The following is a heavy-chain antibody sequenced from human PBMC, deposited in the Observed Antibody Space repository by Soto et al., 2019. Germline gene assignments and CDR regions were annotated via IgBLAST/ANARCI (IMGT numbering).Heavy chain of an antibody. Sequence: QVQLVESGGGVVQPGRSLRLSCAASGFTFSSYAMHWVRQAPGKGLEWVAVISYDGSNKYYADSVKGRFTISRDNSKNTPYLQMNSLRAAATAVYSCARDAITIFGVVIMGPFDYWGQGTLVTVSS. J-gene: IGHJ4*02. V-gene: IGHV3-30-3*01. CDR3: ARDAITIFGVVIMGPFDY. CDR2: ISYDGSNK. CDR1: GFTFSSYA. D-gene: IGHD3-3*01.